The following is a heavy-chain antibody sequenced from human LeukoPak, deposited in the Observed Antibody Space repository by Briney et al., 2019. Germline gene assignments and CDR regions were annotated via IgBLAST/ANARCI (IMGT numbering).Heavy chain of an antibody. V-gene: IGHV4-4*02. CDR2: IYHSGST. CDR3: ARAIRGYSGYDWGPIFDY. CDR1: GGSISSSNW. Sequence: SGTLSLTCAVSGGSISSSNWWSWVRQPPGKGLEWIGEIYHSGSTNYNPSLKSRVTISVDKSKNQFSLKLSSVTAADTAVYYCARAIRGYSGYDWGPIFDYWGQGTLVTVSS. D-gene: IGHD5-12*01. J-gene: IGHJ4*02.